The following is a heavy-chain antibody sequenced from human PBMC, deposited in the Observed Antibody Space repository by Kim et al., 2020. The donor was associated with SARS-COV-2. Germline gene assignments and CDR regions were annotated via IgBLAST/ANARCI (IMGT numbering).Heavy chain of an antibody. Sequence: SETLSLTCSVSGASITTSYWSWIRQPPRKGLEWIAYISYSGTSDYNPSLKSRVSMSLDTSKNKFSLRLDSVTAADTAVYFCARNFDVGHGAILGYWGQGILVTVSS. CDR1: GASITTSY. J-gene: IGHJ4*02. CDR2: ISYSGTS. CDR3: ARNFDVGHGAILGY. V-gene: IGHV4-59*01. D-gene: IGHD1-26*01.